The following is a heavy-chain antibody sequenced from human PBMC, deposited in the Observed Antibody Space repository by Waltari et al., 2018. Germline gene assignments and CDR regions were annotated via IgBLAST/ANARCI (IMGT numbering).Heavy chain of an antibody. D-gene: IGHD3-10*01. J-gene: IGHJ3*02. CDR1: GFTFSSYG. Sequence: EVQLVESGGGLVKPGGSLRLSGAASGFTFSSYGMSWVRQAPGKGLEWVANIKQDGSEKYYVDSVKGRFTISRDNAKNSLYLQMNSLRAEDTAVYYCALGFRGLGAFDIWGQGTMVTVSS. CDR3: ALGFRGLGAFDI. V-gene: IGHV3-7*01. CDR2: IKQDGSEK.